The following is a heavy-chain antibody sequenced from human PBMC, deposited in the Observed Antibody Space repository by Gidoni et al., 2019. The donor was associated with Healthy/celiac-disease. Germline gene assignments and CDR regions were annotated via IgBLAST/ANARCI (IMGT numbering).Heavy chain of an antibody. V-gene: IGHV4-39*07. CDR2: IYYSGST. CDR1: GGSISSSSYY. D-gene: IGHD2-2*02. Sequence: QLQLQESGPGLVKPSEPLSLTCTVSGGSISSSSYYWGWLRTPPGKGLEWIGSIYYSGSTYYNPSLKSRVTISVDTSKNQFSLKLSSVTAADTAVYYCAREGEGGYCSSTSCYIEYYYYGMDVWGQGTTVTVSS. J-gene: IGHJ6*02. CDR3: AREGEGGYCSSTSCYIEYYYYGMDV.